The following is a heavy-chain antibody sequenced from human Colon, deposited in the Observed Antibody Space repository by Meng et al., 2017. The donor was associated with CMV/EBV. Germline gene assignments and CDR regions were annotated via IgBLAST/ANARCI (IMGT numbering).Heavy chain of an antibody. CDR1: GGSINTNRYY. CDR2: IYSGGTS. D-gene: IGHD6-6*01. Sequence: SETLSLTCTVSGGSINTNRYYWAWIRQSPGKGLEWIGTIYSGGTSSYNPSLKSRVTISVDTSKNEFSLKLSSVTAADTAVYYCARGPLVAYYWGQGTLVTVSS. CDR3: ARGPLVAYY. V-gene: IGHV4-39*07. J-gene: IGHJ4*02.